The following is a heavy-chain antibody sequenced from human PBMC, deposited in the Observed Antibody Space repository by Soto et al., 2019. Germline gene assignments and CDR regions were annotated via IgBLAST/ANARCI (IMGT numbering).Heavy chain of an antibody. D-gene: IGHD3-16*02. Sequence: SVKVSCKASGGTFSSYGLSWVRQAPGQGLEWMGGIIPILGTTKYAQTFQGRVTITADESTRTAYMELSSLRSEDTAVYYCARVIVMITFGGVIAPNKDNRFDPWGQGTLVTVSS. CDR2: IIPILGTT. V-gene: IGHV1-69*13. CDR1: GGTFSSYG. CDR3: ARVIVMITFGGVIAPNKDNRFDP. J-gene: IGHJ5*02.